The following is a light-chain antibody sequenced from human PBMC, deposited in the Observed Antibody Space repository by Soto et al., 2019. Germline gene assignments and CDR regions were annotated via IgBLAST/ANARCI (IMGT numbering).Light chain of an antibody. J-gene: IGKJ4*01. CDR1: QGVSRK. CDR3: QQYHTWPIT. Sequence: DIVMTQPPATLSVAPGEGVTFSCRASQGVSRKLAWYQHKPGQAPRLLISGASTGATGIPARFSGSGSGTEFTLTISSLQSEDCAIYYCQQYHTWPITFGGGTKVDIK. CDR2: GAS. V-gene: IGKV3-15*01.